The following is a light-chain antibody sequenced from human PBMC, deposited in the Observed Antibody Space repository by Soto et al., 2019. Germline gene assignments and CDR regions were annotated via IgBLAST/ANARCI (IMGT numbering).Light chain of an antibody. CDR1: SSDVGAYTY. V-gene: IGLV2-14*01. CDR3: SSYTTSNTLV. J-gene: IGLJ2*01. Sequence: QSALTQPASVSGSPGQSITISCTGTSSDVGAYTYVSWYQQHPGKAPKLMIFEVSDRPSGVSNRFSGSKSGNTASLTISGLQAEDEADYYCSSYTTSNTLVLGGGTQLTVL. CDR2: EVS.